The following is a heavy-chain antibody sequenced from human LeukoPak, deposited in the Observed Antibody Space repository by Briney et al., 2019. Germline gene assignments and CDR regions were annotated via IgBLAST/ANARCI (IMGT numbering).Heavy chain of an antibody. CDR3: ARGFYSSSSLTSYYYYYYMDV. D-gene: IGHD6-6*01. J-gene: IGHJ6*03. Sequence: SETLSLTCTVSGGSISSGSYYWSWIRQPAGKGLEWIGRIYTSGSTNYNPSLKSRVTISVDTSKNQFSLKLSSVTAADTAVYYCARGFYSSSSLTSYYYYYYMDVWGKGTTVTVSS. V-gene: IGHV4-61*02. CDR1: GGSISSGSYY. CDR2: IYTSGST.